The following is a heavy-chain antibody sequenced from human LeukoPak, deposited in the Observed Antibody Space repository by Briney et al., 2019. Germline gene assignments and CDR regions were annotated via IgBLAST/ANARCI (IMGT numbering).Heavy chain of an antibody. V-gene: IGHV3-53*01. J-gene: IGHJ6*03. CDR3: ARDQRRYSYAGMDV. CDR2: TNSGGST. D-gene: IGHD5-18*01. Sequence: GRSLRLSCAASGFSVSSNYMTWVRQAAGKGQEWVSVTNSGGSTNYADSVKGRFTISRDNSKNTLYLQMNSLRAEDTAVYYCARDQRRYSYAGMDVWGKGATVTVSS. CDR1: GFSVSSNY.